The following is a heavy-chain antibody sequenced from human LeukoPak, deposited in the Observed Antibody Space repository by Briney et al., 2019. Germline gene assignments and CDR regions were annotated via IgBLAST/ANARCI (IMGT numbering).Heavy chain of an antibody. CDR3: ARRIAALVPYYFDY. CDR1: GGSISSYY. V-gene: IGHV4-59*12. Sequence: SETLSLTCTVSGGSISSYYWSWIRQPPGKGLEWIGYIYYSGSTNYNPSLKSRVTISVDTSKNQFSLKLSSVTAADTAVYYCARRIAALVPYYFDYWGQGTLVTVSS. CDR2: IYYSGST. J-gene: IGHJ4*02. D-gene: IGHD6-13*01.